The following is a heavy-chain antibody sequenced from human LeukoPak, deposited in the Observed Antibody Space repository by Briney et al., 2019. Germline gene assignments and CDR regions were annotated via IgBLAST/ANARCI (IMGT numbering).Heavy chain of an antibody. CDR2: IYYSGST. J-gene: IGHJ5*02. D-gene: IGHD2-2*01. V-gene: IGHV4-39*07. CDR3: ARVLGVVVPAAMAFDP. CDR1: GGSISSSSYY. Sequence: SETLSLTCTVSGGSISSSSYYWGWIRQPPGKGLEWIGSIYYSGSTYYNPSLKSRVTISVDTSKNQFSLKLSSVTAADTAVYYCARVLGVVVPAAMAFDPWGQGTLVTVSS.